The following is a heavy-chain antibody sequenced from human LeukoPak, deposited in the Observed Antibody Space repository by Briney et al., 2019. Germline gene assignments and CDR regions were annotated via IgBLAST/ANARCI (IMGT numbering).Heavy chain of an antibody. D-gene: IGHD4-17*01. V-gene: IGHV4-59*01. CDR1: GGTISSYY. CDR3: AREPTLTTFGY. CDR2: IDYSGST. Sequence: PSETLSLTCTVSGGTISSYYWSWIRQPPGKGLEWIAYIDYSGSTNYNPSLQSRVTISVSTSKNQFSLKLTSVTAADTAVYYCAREPTLTTFGYWGQGTLVTVSS. J-gene: IGHJ4*02.